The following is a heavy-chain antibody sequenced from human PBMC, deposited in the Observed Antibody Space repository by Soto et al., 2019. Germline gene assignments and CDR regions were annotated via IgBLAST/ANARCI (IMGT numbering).Heavy chain of an antibody. V-gene: IGHV3-33*01. CDR3: ARGSSNFGVVVSLDS. CDR1: GLTFSSFG. Sequence: QVQLVESGGGVVQPGGSLRLSCAASGLTFSSFGMHWVRQAPGKGLEWVAMMWYDGTKEYYADSVKGRFTISRDNSKNTLYLQMNSLRVEDTAVYYCARGSSNFGVVVSLDSWGQGTPVTVSS. CDR2: MWYDGTKE. J-gene: IGHJ4*02. D-gene: IGHD3-3*01.